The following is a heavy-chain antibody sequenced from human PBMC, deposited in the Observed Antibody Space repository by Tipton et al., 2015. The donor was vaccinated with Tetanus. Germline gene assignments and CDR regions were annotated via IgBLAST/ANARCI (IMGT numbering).Heavy chain of an antibody. CDR1: GGSFSGYY. Sequence: TLSLTCAVYGGSFSGYYWSWIRQPPGKGLEWIGEINHSGSTNYNPSLKSRVTISVDTSKNQFSLKPSSVTAADTAVYYCARGGRCSSTSCYRSYFDYWGQGTLVTVSS. D-gene: IGHD2-2*02. V-gene: IGHV4-34*01. CDR3: ARGGRCSSTSCYRSYFDY. J-gene: IGHJ4*02. CDR2: INHSGST.